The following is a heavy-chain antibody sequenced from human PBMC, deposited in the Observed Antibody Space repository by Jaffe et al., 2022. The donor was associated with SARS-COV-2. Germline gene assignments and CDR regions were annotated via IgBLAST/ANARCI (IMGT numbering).Heavy chain of an antibody. Sequence: EVQLVESGGGLVKPGGSLRLSCAASGFTFSSYSMNWVRQAPGKGLEWVSSISSSSSYIYYADSVKGRFTISRDNAKNSLYLQMNSLRAEDTAVYYCARPNDCSSTSCYFHYYYYYMDVWGKGTTVTVSS. CDR3: ARPNDCSSTSCYFHYYYYYMDV. D-gene: IGHD2-2*01. CDR1: GFTFSSYS. CDR2: ISSSSSYI. J-gene: IGHJ6*03. V-gene: IGHV3-21*01.